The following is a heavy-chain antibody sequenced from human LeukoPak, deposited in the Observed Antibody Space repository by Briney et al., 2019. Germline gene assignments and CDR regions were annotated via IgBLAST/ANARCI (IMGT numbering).Heavy chain of an antibody. V-gene: IGHV3-23*01. J-gene: IGHJ4*02. CDR3: AKDEAVAANPFRY. D-gene: IGHD6-19*01. CDR1: GFTFSSYA. Sequence: LPGGSLRLSCAASGFTFSSYAMSWVRQAPGKGLEWVSAISGSGGSTYYADSVKGRFTISRDSSKNTLYLQMNSLRAEDTAVYYCAKDEAVAANPFRYWGQGTLVTVSS. CDR2: ISGSGGST.